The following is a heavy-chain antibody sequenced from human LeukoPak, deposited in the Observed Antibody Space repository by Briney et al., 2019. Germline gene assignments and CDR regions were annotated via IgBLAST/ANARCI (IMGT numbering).Heavy chain of an antibody. CDR1: GYTFTGYY. CDR3: ARDPTYYYGSGSSGNWFDP. J-gene: IGHJ5*02. D-gene: IGHD3-10*01. CDR2: INPNSGGT. Sequence: ASVKVSCKASGYTFTGYYMHWVRQAPGQGLEWMGWINPNSGGTYYGQKFQGRVTMTRDTSTTTAYMELNRLRSDDTAVYYCARDPTYYYGSGSSGNWFDPWGQGTLVTVSS. V-gene: IGHV1-2*02.